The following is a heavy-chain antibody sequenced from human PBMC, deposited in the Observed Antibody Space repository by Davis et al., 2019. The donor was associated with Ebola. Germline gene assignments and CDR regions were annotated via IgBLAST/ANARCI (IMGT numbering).Heavy chain of an antibody. Sequence: SETLSLTCAVYGGSFSGYYWSWIRQPPGKGLEWIGEINHSGSTNYNPSLKSRVTISVDTSKNQFSLKLRSVTTAETAVYYCARVWNDYGSGSYYDYWGQGILVTVSS. CDR2: INHSGST. CDR1: GGSFSGYY. J-gene: IGHJ4*02. D-gene: IGHD3-10*01. V-gene: IGHV4-34*01. CDR3: ARVWNDYGSGSYYDY.